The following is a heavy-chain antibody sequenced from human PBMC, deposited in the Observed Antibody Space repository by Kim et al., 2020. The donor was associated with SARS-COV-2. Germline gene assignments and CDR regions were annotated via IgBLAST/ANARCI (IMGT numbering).Heavy chain of an antibody. J-gene: IGHJ4*02. CDR3: AKDHESSGWPTFAY. D-gene: IGHD3-22*01. CDR2: HNNGNNP. CDR1: GFTFSRYA. Sequence: GGSLRLSCEASGFTFSRYAMSWVRQAPGRGLEWVASHNNGNNPYYADSVKGRFTVSRDNVKNTLYLQMDDLRAEDTALYYCAKDHESSGWPTFAYWGQGTPVTVSS. V-gene: IGHV3-23*01.